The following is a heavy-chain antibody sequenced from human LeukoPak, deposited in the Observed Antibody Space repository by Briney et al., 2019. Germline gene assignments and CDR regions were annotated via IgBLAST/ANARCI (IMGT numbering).Heavy chain of an antibody. Sequence: GGSLRLSCAASGFTFSTFAMVWVRQAPGKGLEWVAVISYDGSNKYYADSVKGRFTISRDNSKNTLYLQMNSLRAEDTAVYYCARDGKPTYYFDYWGQGTLVTVSS. J-gene: IGHJ4*02. V-gene: IGHV3-30*04. CDR1: GFTFSTFA. CDR2: ISYDGSNK. CDR3: ARDGKPTYYFDY.